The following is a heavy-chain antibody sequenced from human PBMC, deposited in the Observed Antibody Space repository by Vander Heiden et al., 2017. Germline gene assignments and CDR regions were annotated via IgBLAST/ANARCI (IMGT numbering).Heavy chain of an antibody. D-gene: IGHD3-10*01. CDR1: GFSLSTSGVC. V-gene: IGHV2-5*02. J-gene: IGHJ4*02. Sequence: QITLKESGPTLVTPTQTLTLTCTFSGFSLSTSGVCVGWIRQPPGKALEWLALIYWDDDKRYSPSLKSRLTITKDTSKNQVVLTMTNMDPVDTATYYCAHRQLLWFGDSGWDYWGQGTLVTVSS. CDR2: IYWDDDK. CDR3: AHRQLLWFGDSGWDY.